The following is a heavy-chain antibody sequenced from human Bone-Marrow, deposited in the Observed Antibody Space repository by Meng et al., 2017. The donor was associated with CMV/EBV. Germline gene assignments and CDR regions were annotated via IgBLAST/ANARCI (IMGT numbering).Heavy chain of an antibody. CDR1: GFTFSNYA. V-gene: IGHV3-23*01. J-gene: IGHJ4*02. Sequence: GGSLRLSCAASGFTFSNYAMSWVRQAPGKGLEWVAAIGGSIEDTFYTDSVKGRFTISTDHSKNTLYLQINSLRAEDTALYFCAKDTRQVGGQDLDYWGQGTLVTVSS. CDR2: IGGSIEDT. CDR3: AKDTRQVGGQDLDY. D-gene: IGHD1-26*01.